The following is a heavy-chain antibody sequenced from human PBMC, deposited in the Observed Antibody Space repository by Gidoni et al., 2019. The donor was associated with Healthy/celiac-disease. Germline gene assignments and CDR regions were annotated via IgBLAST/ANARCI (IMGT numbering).Heavy chain of an antibody. Sequence: QVQLQQWGAGLLKPSETLSLTCAVYGGSVSGYYWSWIRQPPGTGLEWIGEINHSGSTNYNPSLKSRVTISVDTSKNQFSLKLSSVTAADTAVYYCARDSCSGGSCYSEFDYWGQGTLVTVSS. CDR3: ARDSCSGGSCYSEFDY. CDR1: GGSVSGYY. CDR2: INHSGST. V-gene: IGHV4-34*01. D-gene: IGHD2-15*01. J-gene: IGHJ4*02.